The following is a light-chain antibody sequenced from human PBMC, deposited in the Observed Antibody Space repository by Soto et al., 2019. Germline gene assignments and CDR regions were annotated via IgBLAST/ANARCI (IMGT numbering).Light chain of an antibody. Sequence: EVVMTQSPATLSLSPGERATLSCRASQSVSSDLAWYQQKPGQAPRLLIYGASTRATDIPAGFSGGGSGTEFTLTISNLQSEDFGIYYCQQYNDWPPITFGPGTKVDIK. CDR3: QQYNDWPPIT. J-gene: IGKJ3*01. CDR1: QSVSSD. V-gene: IGKV3-15*01. CDR2: GAS.